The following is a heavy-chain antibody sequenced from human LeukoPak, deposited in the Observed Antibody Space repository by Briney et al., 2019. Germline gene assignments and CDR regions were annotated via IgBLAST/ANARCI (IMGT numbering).Heavy chain of an antibody. CDR2: IYYIRST. D-gene: IGHD3-22*01. CDR1: GGSISNYY. V-gene: IGHV4-59*01. J-gene: IGHJ4*02. Sequence: SETLSLTCTVSGGSISNYYCSWIRQPPGKGLEWIGYIYYIRSTNYNPSLKSRVTISVDTSKNQFSLKLSSVTAADTAVYYCARTKYYYDSSGYPPPFDYWGQGTLVTVSS. CDR3: ARTKYYYDSSGYPPPFDY.